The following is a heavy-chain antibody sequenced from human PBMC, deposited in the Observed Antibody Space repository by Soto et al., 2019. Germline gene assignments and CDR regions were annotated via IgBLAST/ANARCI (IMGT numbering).Heavy chain of an antibody. V-gene: IGHV1-46*01. CDR1: GYTFTSYY. D-gene: IGHD2-2*02. CDR3: ARAGAYCSSTSCSTRTLYYYYYGMDV. J-gene: IGHJ6*02. CDR2: INPSGGST. Sequence: ASVKVSCKASGYTFTSYYMHWVRQAPGQGLEWMGIINPSGGSTSYAQKFQGRVTMTRDTSTSTVYMELSSPRSEDTAVYYCARAGAYCSSTSCSTRTLYYYYYGMDVWGQGTTVTVSS.